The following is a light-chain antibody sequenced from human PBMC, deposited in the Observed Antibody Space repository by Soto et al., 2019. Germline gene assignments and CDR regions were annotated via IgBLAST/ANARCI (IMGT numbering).Light chain of an antibody. J-gene: IGLJ1*01. V-gene: IGLV1-40*01. Sequence: QSVLTQPPSVSGAPGQRVTISCTGSSSNIGAGYDVHWYQQLPGTAPKLLIYGNSNRPSGVPDRFSGSKSGTSASLAITGLQAEDEADYYCQSYDSSRSGYVVGTGTQLTVL. CDR1: SSNIGAGYD. CDR2: GNS. CDR3: QSYDSSRSGYV.